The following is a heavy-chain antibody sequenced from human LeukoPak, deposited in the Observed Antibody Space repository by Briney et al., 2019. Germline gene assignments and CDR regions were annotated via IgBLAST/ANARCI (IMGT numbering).Heavy chain of an antibody. J-gene: IGHJ4*02. V-gene: IGHV5-51*01. CDR3: ARQRLYSSSWWSFDY. CDR2: IYPGDSDT. D-gene: IGHD6-13*01. Sequence: GESLKISCKGSGYSFTSYWIGWVRQMPGKGQEWMGIIYPGDSDTRYSPSFQGQVTISADKSISTAYLQWSSLKASDTAMYYCARQRLYSSSWWSFDYWGQGTLVTVSS. CDR1: GYSFTSYW.